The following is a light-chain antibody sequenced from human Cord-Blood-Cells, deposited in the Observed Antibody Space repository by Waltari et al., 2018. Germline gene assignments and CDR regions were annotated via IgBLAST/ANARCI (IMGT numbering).Light chain of an antibody. V-gene: IGLV3-25*03. CDR1: ALPQPY. CDR2: KDS. Sequence: SYELTPPPSVSVSPGQTARTPCSGDALPQPYAYWYQQKPGQAPGLVIYKDSERPSGIPERFSGSSSGTTVTLTISGVQAEDEADYYCQSADSSGTYVFGTGTKVTVL. J-gene: IGLJ1*01. CDR3: QSADSSGTYV.